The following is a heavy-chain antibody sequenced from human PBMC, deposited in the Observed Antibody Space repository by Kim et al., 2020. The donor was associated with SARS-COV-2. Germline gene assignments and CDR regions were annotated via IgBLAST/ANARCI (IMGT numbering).Heavy chain of an antibody. J-gene: IGHJ5*02. CDR3: AKGDLDSGWQT. CDR1: GFTFRTSA. D-gene: IGHD5-12*01. Sequence: GGSLRLSCAASGFTFRTSAMSWVRQAPGKGLEWVSAITGAGRTTYSADSVRGRFTISRDNSKKTLYLQMNSLRPEDTALYYCAKGDLDSGWQTWGQGTLVTVSS. V-gene: IGHV3-23*01. CDR2: ITGAGRTT.